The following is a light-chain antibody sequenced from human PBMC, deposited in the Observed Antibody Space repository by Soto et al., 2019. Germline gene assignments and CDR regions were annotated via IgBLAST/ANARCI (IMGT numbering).Light chain of an antibody. CDR2: GAS. V-gene: IGKV3-20*01. CDR1: QSVSSSY. CDR3: QQYPGYT. Sequence: EIVLTQSPGTLSLSPGERATLSCRASQSVSSSYLAWYQQKPGQAPRLLIYGASGRATGIPDMFSGSGSGTDFTLTISRLEPEDFAVYYCQQYPGYTFGQGTKLEIK. J-gene: IGKJ2*01.